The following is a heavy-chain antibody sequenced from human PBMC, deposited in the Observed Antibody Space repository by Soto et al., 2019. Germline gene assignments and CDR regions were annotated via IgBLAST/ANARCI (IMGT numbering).Heavy chain of an antibody. D-gene: IGHD5-18*01. Sequence: GGSLRLSCAASGFTFSSYAMSWVRQAPGKGLEWVSAISGSGGSTYYADSVKGRFTISRDNSKNTLYLQMNSLRAEDTAVYYCAKASTASGYSYSVGGLKFDPWGQGTLVTVSS. CDR1: GFTFSSYA. CDR3: AKASTASGYSYSVGGLKFDP. V-gene: IGHV3-23*01. J-gene: IGHJ5*02. CDR2: ISGSGGST.